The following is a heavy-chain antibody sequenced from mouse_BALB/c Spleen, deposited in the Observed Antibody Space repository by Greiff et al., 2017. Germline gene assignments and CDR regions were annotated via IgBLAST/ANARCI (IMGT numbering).Heavy chain of an antibody. Sequence: QVQLKESGPGLVQPSQSLSITCTVSGFSLTSYGVHWVRQSPGKGLEWLGVIWSGGSTDYNAAFISRLSISKDNSKSQVFFKMNSLQANDTAIYYCARNSRRLVDYAMDYWGQGTSVTVSS. V-gene: IGHV2-2*02. D-gene: IGHD1-3*01. CDR2: IWSGGST. J-gene: IGHJ4*01. CDR1: GFSLTSYG. CDR3: ARNSRRLVDYAMDY.